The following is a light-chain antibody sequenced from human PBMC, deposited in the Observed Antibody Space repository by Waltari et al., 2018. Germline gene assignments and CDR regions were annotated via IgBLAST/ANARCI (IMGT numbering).Light chain of an antibody. J-gene: IGKJ1*01. CDR3: QQGNNFPPT. Sequence: DIQMTQSPSSVSASVGDRVTITCRGSQGISNYLAWYQQNPGKAPKFLIYAASILQSGVPSRFSGSGSGTEFTLTINGLQPEDFATYFCQQGNNFPPTFGQGTEVEI. CDR1: QGISNY. V-gene: IGKV1-12*01. CDR2: AAS.